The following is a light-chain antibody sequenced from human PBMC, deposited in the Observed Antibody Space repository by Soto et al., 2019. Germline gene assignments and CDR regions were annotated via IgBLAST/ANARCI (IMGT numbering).Light chain of an antibody. J-gene: IGKJ4*01. Sequence: EIVMTQSPATLSVSPGERATLSCRASESVSRDLGWYLLEPGQAPRLLIYGASTMATGIPDRFSGSGSGTDFTLTISSLQSEVFVVYYCQQYNQWPLTFGGGTKVEVK. CDR2: GAS. V-gene: IGKV3-15*01. CDR3: QQYNQWPLT. CDR1: ESVSRD.